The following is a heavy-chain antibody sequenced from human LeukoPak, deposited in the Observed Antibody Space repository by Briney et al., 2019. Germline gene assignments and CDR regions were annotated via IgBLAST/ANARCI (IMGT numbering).Heavy chain of an antibody. CDR1: GFTFSSDW. Sequence: PGGSLRLSCAASGFTFSSDWMSWVRQAPGKGLEWVANINQDGSDKYYVDSVKGRFTISRDNAKNSLYLQMNSLRAEDTAVYYCARDLNYYGSEANWFDPWGQGTLVTVSS. V-gene: IGHV3-7*01. J-gene: IGHJ5*02. CDR3: ARDLNYYGSEANWFDP. D-gene: IGHD3-10*01. CDR2: INQDGSDK.